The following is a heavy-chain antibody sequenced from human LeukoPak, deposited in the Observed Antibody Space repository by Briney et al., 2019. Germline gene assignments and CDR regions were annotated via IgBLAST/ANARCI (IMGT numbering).Heavy chain of an antibody. CDR2: ISGTGGST. Sequence: QPGGALRLSCAGSGFTFNNCAMSWVRQAPGKGLEWVSVISGTGGSTYYADSVKGRFTISRDNSKNTLYLQMNSLSAEDTAVYYCAKAPRSYSGYHFEYFDYWGQGTLVTVSS. D-gene: IGHD5-12*01. CDR1: GFTFNNCA. V-gene: IGHV3-23*01. J-gene: IGHJ4*02. CDR3: AKAPRSYSGYHFEYFDY.